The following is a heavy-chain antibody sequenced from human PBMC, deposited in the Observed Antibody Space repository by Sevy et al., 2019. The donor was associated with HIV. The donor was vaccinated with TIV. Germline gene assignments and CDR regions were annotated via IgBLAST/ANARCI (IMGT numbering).Heavy chain of an antibody. Sequence: GGSLRLSCAASGFTFSTYAMTWVRQAPGKGLEWVSVISYSGGSTYYVDSVRCQFTISRDNSKNTLYLQMNSLRVEDTAVYYCAKDRVSGTYYTGDFDYWGQGTLVTVSS. D-gene: IGHD3-10*01. J-gene: IGHJ4*02. CDR2: ISYSGGST. CDR1: GFTFSTYA. V-gene: IGHV3-23*01. CDR3: AKDRVSGTYYTGDFDY.